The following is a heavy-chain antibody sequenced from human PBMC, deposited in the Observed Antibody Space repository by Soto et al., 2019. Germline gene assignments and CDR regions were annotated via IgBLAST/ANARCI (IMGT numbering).Heavy chain of an antibody. CDR1: GFTFSSYS. V-gene: IGHV3-21*01. CDR2: ISSSSSYI. J-gene: IGHJ6*02. CDR3: ARDGGIAVAGTRLLYYGMDV. D-gene: IGHD6-19*01. Sequence: EVQLVESGGGLVKPGGSLRLSCAASGFTFSSYSMNWVRQAPGKGLEWVSSISSSSSYIYYADSVKGRFTISRDNAKNSLYLQMNSLRAEDTAVYYCARDGGIAVAGTRLLYYGMDVGGQGTTVTVSS.